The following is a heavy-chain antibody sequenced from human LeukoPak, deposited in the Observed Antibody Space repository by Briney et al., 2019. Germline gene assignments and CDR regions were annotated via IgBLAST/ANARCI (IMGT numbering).Heavy chain of an antibody. D-gene: IGHD3-16*02. J-gene: IGHJ4*02. V-gene: IGHV3-13*01. Sequence: PGGSLRLSCAASGITFSNYDMHWVRQVTGKSLEWVSAITAEGDTFYSGSVRGRFSISRENAKNSLYLHMNSLTVADTAVYFCARGMLGASYPFDDWGQGTLVTVSS. CDR3: ARGMLGASYPFDD. CDR1: GITFSNYD. CDR2: ITAEGDT.